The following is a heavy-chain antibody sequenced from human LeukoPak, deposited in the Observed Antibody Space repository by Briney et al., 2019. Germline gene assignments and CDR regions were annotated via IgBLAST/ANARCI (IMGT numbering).Heavy chain of an antibody. J-gene: IGHJ4*02. D-gene: IGHD5-18*01. V-gene: IGHV3-48*01. CDR3: ARARGYSYGYSDY. CDR1: EFTFSSYS. CDR2: ISSSSSAT. Sequence: GGSLRLSCAASEFTFSSYSMNWVRQAPGKGLEWVSYISSSSSATDYADSVKGRFTISRDNAKNSLYLQMNSLRAEDTAFYYCARARGYSYGYSDYWGQGTLVTVSS.